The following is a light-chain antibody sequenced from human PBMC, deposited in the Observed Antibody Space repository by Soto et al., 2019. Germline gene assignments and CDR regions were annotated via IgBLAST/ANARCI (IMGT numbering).Light chain of an antibody. V-gene: IGLV2-14*01. Sequence: QSALTQPASVSGSPGQSITISCTGTSSDVGGYNYVSWYQQHPGKAPKLMIYDVSNRPSGVSNRFSGSKSGNTASLTISRLHAEDEADYYCSSYTSSSTRVFGGGTKLTVL. CDR2: DVS. CDR3: SSYTSSSTRV. CDR1: SSDVGGYNY. J-gene: IGLJ2*01.